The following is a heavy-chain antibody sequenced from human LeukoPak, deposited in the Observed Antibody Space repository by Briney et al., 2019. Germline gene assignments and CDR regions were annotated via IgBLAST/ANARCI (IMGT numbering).Heavy chain of an antibody. Sequence: SETLSLTCSVSGDSISSHYWSWVRQPPGKGLEWIAYISDSGTTNYKPSLKSRVTISVDSSEKQFSLGVTSVTAADTAVYYCARYRNSGSWSGYWFDTWGQGILVTVSS. CDR3: ARYRNSGSWSGYWFDT. J-gene: IGHJ5*02. CDR1: GDSISSHY. CDR2: ISDSGTT. D-gene: IGHD6-13*01. V-gene: IGHV4-59*11.